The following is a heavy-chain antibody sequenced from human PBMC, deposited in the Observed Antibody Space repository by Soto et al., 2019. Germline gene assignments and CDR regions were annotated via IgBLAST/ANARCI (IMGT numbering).Heavy chain of an antibody. CDR2: VSGTGGSA. J-gene: IGHJ4*02. CDR1: GFTFSSYA. CDR3: ARGSAYSDYDLEY. Sequence: EVQLLESGGGLVRPGGSLRLSCAASGFTFSSYAMTWVRQAPGKGLEWVSGVSGTGGSAYYADSVKGRFTISRDISTNTLYLHINSLTAEDTAVYYCARGSAYSDYDLEYWGQGTLVTVSS. D-gene: IGHD4-17*01. V-gene: IGHV3-23*01.